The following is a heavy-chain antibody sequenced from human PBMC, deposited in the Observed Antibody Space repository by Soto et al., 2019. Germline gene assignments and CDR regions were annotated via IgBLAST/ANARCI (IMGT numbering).Heavy chain of an antibody. V-gene: IGHV4-59*08. Sequence: SETLSLTCTVSGGSISSYYWSWIRQPPGKGLEWIGYIYYSGSTNYNPSLKSRVTISVDTSKNQFSLKLSSVTAADTAVYYCARTSGGSSWEYYYYYYYMDVWGKGTTVTVSS. CDR1: GGSISSYY. CDR2: IYYSGST. D-gene: IGHD6-13*01. CDR3: ARTSGGSSWEYYYYYYYMDV. J-gene: IGHJ6*03.